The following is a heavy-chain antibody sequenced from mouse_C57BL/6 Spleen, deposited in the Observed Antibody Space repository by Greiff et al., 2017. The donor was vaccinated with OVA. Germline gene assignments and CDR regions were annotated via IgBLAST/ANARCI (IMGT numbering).Heavy chain of an antibody. V-gene: IGHV5-12*01. J-gene: IGHJ2*01. CDR2: ISNGGGST. D-gene: IGHD2-2*01. Sequence: EVKVVESGGGLVQPGGSLKLSCAASGFTFSDYYMYWVRQTPEKRLEWVAYISNGGGSTYYPDTVKGRFTISRDNAKNTLYLQMSRLKSEDTAMYYCARSMVKAYYFDYWGQGTTRTVSS. CDR3: ARSMVKAYYFDY. CDR1: GFTFSDYY.